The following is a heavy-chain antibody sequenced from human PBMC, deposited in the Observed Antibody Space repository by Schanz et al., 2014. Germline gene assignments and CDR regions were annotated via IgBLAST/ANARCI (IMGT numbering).Heavy chain of an antibody. V-gene: IGHV3-30*18. CDR3: AKVGDTSGYPLEY. CDR2: ISYDGGNK. J-gene: IGHJ4*02. CDR1: GFTFSTYA. Sequence: QVHLVESGGGVVQPGRSLRLSCAASGFTFSTYAMHWVRQAPGKGLECVAVISYDGGNKHYVDSVKGRLTISRDNSKNTLYLQMNSLRAEDTAVYYCAKVGDTSGYPLEYWGQGTLVTVSS. D-gene: IGHD3-22*01.